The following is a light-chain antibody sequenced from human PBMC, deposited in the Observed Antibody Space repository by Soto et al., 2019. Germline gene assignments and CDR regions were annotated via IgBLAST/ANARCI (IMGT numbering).Light chain of an antibody. CDR1: KIESKT. J-gene: IGLJ7*01. CDR3: CLYLGGTSV. Sequence: SYELSQPPSVSVAPGQAARITCGGNKIESKTVHWYQQKPGQAPVLVLYDDNDRPSGIPERFSGSKSDSTASLTISGLQAEDEADYYCCLYLGGTSVFGGGTQLTVL. V-gene: IGLV3-21*02. CDR2: DDN.